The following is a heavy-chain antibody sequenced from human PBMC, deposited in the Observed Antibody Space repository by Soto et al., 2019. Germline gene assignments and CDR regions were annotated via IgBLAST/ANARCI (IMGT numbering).Heavy chain of an antibody. CDR1: GGSFSSSSYY. CDR2: IYHSGST. V-gene: IGHV4-39*07. CDR3: ARATGMAPFDY. Sequence: SETLSLTCTVSGGSFSSSSYYWGWIRQPPGKGLEWIGEIYHSGSTNYNPSLKSRVTISVDKSRNQFSLKLSPVTAADTAVYYCARATGMAPFDYWGQGTLVTVSS. D-gene: IGHD5-18*01. J-gene: IGHJ4*02.